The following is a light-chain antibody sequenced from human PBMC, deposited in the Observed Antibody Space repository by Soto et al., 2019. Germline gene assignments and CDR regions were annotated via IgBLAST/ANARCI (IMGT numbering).Light chain of an antibody. V-gene: IGLV2-23*01. CDR1: SSDVGSYNL. CDR2: EDS. J-gene: IGLJ1*01. CDR3: CSYAGSSTLYG. Sequence: QSVLTQPASVSGSPGQSITISCTGTSSDVGSYNLVSWYQQHPGKAPKLMIYEDSKRPSGVSDRFSGSKSGNTASLTISGLQAEDEADYYCCSYAGSSTLYGFGTGTKVTVL.